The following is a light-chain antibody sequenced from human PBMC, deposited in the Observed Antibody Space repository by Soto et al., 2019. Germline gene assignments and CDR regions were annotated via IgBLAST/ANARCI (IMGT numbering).Light chain of an antibody. CDR2: AAS. CDR1: HSVNGDY. J-gene: IGKJ1*01. Sequence: EFVLTQSPVTLSLSPGERATLSCRASHSVNGDYLAWYQQKPGQAPRLLIYAASSRAAGIPDRFSGSGSGTAFTLTISRLEPEDFAVYFCHQCGTSPWTFGQGTRVDIK. V-gene: IGKV3-20*01. CDR3: HQCGTSPWT.